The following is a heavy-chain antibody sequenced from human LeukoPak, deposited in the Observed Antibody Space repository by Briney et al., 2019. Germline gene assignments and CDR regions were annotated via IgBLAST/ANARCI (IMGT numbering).Heavy chain of an antibody. D-gene: IGHD1-26*01. V-gene: IGHV1-18*01. CDR3: ANLLIVGAAHDAFDI. CDR1: GYTFTSCG. Sequence: GASVKVSCKASGYTFTSCGISWVRQAPGQGLEWMGWISAYNGNTNYAQKFQGRVTITRDTSASTAYMELSSLRSEDTAVYYCANLLIVGAAHDAFDIWGQGTMVTVSS. CDR2: ISAYNGNT. J-gene: IGHJ3*02.